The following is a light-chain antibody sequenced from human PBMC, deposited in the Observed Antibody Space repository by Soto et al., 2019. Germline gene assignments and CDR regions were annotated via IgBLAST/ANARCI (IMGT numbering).Light chain of an antibody. Sequence: QSALTQPASVSGSPGQSITISCTGTSSDVGGYNYVSWYQHHPGKAPKLMINDVTSRPSGVSSRFSGSKSGNTASLTLSGLQAEDEAEYYCASYTSSDTVIFGGGTKVTVL. CDR2: DVT. CDR1: SSDVGGYNY. V-gene: IGLV2-14*01. CDR3: ASYTSSDTVI. J-gene: IGLJ2*01.